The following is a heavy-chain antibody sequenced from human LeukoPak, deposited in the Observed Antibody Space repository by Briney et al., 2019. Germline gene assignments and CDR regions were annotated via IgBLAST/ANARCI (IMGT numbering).Heavy chain of an antibody. Sequence: GASLQISCKCSGSNFTSYWIAWGRQLPGKGLECMGIIYPGDSDTRYSPSFQGQVTISADKSISTAYLQWSSLKASDTAMYYCARHGDTAMVLDYWGQGTLVTVSS. CDR3: ARHGDTAMVLDY. CDR2: IYPGDSDT. J-gene: IGHJ4*02. V-gene: IGHV5-51*01. CDR1: GSNFTSYW. D-gene: IGHD5-18*01.